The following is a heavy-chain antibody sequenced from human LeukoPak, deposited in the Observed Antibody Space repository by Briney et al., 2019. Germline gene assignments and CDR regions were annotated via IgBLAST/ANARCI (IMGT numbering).Heavy chain of an antibody. CDR1: GGSISSYY. CDR2: IYTSGST. CDR3: ARSPHLGYLEWLLGDYYMDV. Sequence: SETLSLTCAVSGGSISSYYWSWIRQPAGKGLEWIGRIYTSGSTNYNPSLKSRVTMSADTTTNQFSLKLSSVTAADTAVYYCARSPHLGYLEWLLGDYYMDVWGKGTTVTVSS. J-gene: IGHJ6*03. V-gene: IGHV4-59*10. D-gene: IGHD3-3*01.